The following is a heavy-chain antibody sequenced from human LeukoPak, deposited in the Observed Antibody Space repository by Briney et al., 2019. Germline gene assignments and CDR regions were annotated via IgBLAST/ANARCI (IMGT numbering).Heavy chain of an antibody. CDR2: INHSGST. D-gene: IGHD3-3*01. CDR3: ARARTLRLNWFDP. Sequence: SETLSLTCAVYGGSFSGYYWSWIRQPPGKGLEWIGEINHSGSTNYNPSLKSRVTISVDTSKNQFSLKLSSVTAADTAVYYCARARTLRLNWFDPWGQGTLVTVSP. CDR1: GGSFSGYY. J-gene: IGHJ5*02. V-gene: IGHV4-34*01.